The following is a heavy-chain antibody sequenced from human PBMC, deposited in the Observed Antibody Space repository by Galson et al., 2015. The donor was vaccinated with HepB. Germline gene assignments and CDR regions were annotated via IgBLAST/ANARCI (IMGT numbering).Heavy chain of an antibody. CDR2: INPNSGDT. CDR1: GYTFTGCY. D-gene: IGHD3-3*01. CDR3: ATRSTFGVVISY. J-gene: IGHJ4*02. Sequence: SVKVSCKASGYTFTGCYMHWVRQAPGQGLEWMGWINPNSGDTVYAQKFQGRVTMTRDTSISTAYMELSRLRSDDTAIYYCATRSTFGVVISYWGQGTLVTVSS. V-gene: IGHV1-2*02.